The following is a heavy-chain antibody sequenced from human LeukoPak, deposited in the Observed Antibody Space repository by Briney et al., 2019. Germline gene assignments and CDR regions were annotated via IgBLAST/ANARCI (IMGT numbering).Heavy chain of an antibody. D-gene: IGHD1-26*01. V-gene: IGHV3-48*01. CDR1: GFTVSSNY. Sequence: GGSLRLSCAASGFTVSSNYMSWVRQAPGKGLEWVSYISRGSSAIYYADSVKGRFTISRDNAKNSLYLQMNSLRAEDTAVYYCARGPVGATWGQGTLVTVSS. CDR3: ARGPVGAT. CDR2: ISRGSSAI. J-gene: IGHJ4*02.